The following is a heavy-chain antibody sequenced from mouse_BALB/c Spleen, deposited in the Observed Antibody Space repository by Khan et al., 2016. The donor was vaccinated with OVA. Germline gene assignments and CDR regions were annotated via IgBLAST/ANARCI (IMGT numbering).Heavy chain of an antibody. V-gene: IGHV2-6-5*01. CDR1: GFSLNDYG. J-gene: IGHJ4*01. D-gene: IGHD2-10*01. CDR2: IWGGGSI. CDR3: ANGVWSYYYTLDY. Sequence: QVQLKQSGPGLVAPSQNLSITCTVSGFSLNDYGVSWIRQPPGKGLEWLGVIWGGGSIYYNSALKSRLSISKDNSKNQVFLKMRSLQRDETAMLYCANGVWSYYYTLDYWGKGTSVPVSS.